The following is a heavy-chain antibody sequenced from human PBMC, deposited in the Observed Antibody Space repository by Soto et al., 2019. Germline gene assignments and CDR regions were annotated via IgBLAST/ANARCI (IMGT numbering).Heavy chain of an antibody. Sequence: QVQLVQSGAEVKKPGASVKVSCKASGYTFITYGVSWVRQAPGQGLDWLGWISTYNGNTRYAERLQGRVTMTTDTTTNTAYMELRHLRSDDTAVYYCGRGPTDYYDNSANYFLDYWGQGTLVTVSS. V-gene: IGHV1-18*01. D-gene: IGHD3-22*01. CDR3: GRGPTDYYDNSANYFLDY. J-gene: IGHJ4*02. CDR1: GYTFITYG. CDR2: ISTYNGNT.